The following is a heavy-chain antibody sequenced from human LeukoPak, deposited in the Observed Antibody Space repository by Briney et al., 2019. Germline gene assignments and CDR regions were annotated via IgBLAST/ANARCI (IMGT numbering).Heavy chain of an antibody. V-gene: IGHV1-18*01. J-gene: IGHJ5*02. CDR2: ISAYNGNT. CDR1: GYTFTSYG. Sequence: ASVKVSCKASGYTFTSYGISWVRQAPGQGLEWMGWISAYNGNTNYAQKLQGRVTMTTDTSTSTAYMELRSLRSDDTAVYYCARGRPELEYSSSSWWFDPWGQGTLVTVSS. D-gene: IGHD6-6*01. CDR3: ARGRPELEYSSSSWWFDP.